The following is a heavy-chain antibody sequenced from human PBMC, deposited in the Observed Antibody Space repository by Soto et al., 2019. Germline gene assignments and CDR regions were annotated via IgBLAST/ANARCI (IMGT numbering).Heavy chain of an antibody. CDR3: ATEMGATQGPFDN. CDR1: LFPFGANA. CDR2: LSNTGRRT. D-gene: IGHD1-26*01. J-gene: IGHJ4*02. Sequence: GGSLRLSCVVSLFPFGANAMSWVRQAPGKGPEWVSGLSNTGRRTSYADSVKGRFNISRDNSENTVYLQMNSLRVEDTAVYYCATEMGATQGPFDNWGQGTLVTVSS. V-gene: IGHV3-23*01.